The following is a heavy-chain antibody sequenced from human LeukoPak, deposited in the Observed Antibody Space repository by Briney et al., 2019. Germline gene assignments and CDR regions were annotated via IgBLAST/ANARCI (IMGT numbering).Heavy chain of an antibody. CDR1: GYSFTSYW. J-gene: IGHJ4*02. CDR3: ARQVEYSSSARTFDY. Sequence: KAGESLKISCKGSGYSFTSYWIGWVRQMPGKGLEWMGIIYPGDSDTRYSPSFQGQVTFSSDKSISTAYLQRSSLKASDTAMYYCARQVEYSSSARTFDYWGQGTLVTVSS. CDR2: IYPGDSDT. D-gene: IGHD6-6*01. V-gene: IGHV5-51*01.